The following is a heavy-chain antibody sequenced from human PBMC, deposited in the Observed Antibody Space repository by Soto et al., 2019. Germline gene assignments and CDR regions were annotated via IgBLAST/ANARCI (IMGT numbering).Heavy chain of an antibody. CDR3: ATSVGVVTAIPLDY. Sequence: QVQLVESGGGVVQPGRSLRLSCAASGFTFSSYGMHWVRQAPGKGLEWVAVIWYDGSNKYYADSVKGRFTISRDNSKNTLYLQMNSLRAEDTAVYYCATSVGVVTAIPLDYWGQGTLVTVSS. J-gene: IGHJ4*02. V-gene: IGHV3-33*01. CDR1: GFTFSSYG. D-gene: IGHD2-21*02. CDR2: IWYDGSNK.